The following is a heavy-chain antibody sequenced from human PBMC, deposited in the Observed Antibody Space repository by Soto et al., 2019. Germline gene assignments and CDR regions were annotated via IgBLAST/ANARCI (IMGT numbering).Heavy chain of an antibody. CDR2: INPNSGGT. Sequence: QVQLVQSGAEVKKPGASVKVSCKASGYTFTGYYMHWVRQAPGQGLEWMGWINPNSGGTNYAQKFQGRVTRTRDTSISTANMELSRRRSDDTAVYYCARGGRGVRGVPDFGVWGQGTLVTVSS. J-gene: IGHJ4*02. V-gene: IGHV1-2*02. D-gene: IGHD3-10*01. CDR1: GYTFTGYY. CDR3: ARGGRGVRGVPDFGV.